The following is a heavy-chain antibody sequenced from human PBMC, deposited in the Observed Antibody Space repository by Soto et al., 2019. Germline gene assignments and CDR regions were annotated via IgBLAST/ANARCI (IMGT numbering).Heavy chain of an antibody. CDR3: ARDLDYSLSVDWFDP. J-gene: IGHJ5*02. V-gene: IGHV3-7*01. CDR2: IKQDGSEK. Sequence: GGSLRLSCAASGFTFSSYWMSWVRQAPGKGLEWVANIKQDGSEKYYVDSVKGRFTISRDNAKNSLYLQMNSLRAEDTAVYYCARDLDYSLSVDWFDPWGQGTLVTVSS. CDR1: GFTFSSYW. D-gene: IGHD4-4*01.